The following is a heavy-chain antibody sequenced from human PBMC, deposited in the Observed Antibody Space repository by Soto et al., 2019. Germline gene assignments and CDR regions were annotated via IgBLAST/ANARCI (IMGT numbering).Heavy chain of an antibody. CDR2: IYYSGST. D-gene: IGHD4-4*01. CDR3: ARADYSHYYYSYYMDV. Sequence: SETLSLTCTVSGGSISSYYWSWIRQPPGKGLEWIGYIYYSGSTNYNPSLKSRVTISVDTSKNQFSLKLSSVTAADTAVYYCARADYSHYYYSYYMDVWGKGTTVTVSS. CDR1: GGSISSYY. J-gene: IGHJ6*03. V-gene: IGHV4-59*08.